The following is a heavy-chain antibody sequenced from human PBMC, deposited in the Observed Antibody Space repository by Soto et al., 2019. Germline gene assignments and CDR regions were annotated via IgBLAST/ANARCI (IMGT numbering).Heavy chain of an antibody. V-gene: IGHV1-69*02. Sequence: QVQLVQSGAEVKKPGSSVKVSCKASGGTFSSYTISWVRQAPGQGLEWMGRIIPSLGIANYAQKFQGRVTXPXXXSXXTAYMELSSLRSEETAVYYCAGVVATMGYYYGMDVWGQGTTVTVSS. CDR3: AGVVATMGYYYGMDV. CDR2: IIPSLGIA. J-gene: IGHJ6*02. CDR1: GGTFSSYT. D-gene: IGHD5-12*01.